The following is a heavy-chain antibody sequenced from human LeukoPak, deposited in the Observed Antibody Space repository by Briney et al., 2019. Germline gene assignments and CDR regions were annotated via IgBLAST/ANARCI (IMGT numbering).Heavy chain of an antibody. V-gene: IGHV1-58*02. Sequence: GASVKVSCKASGFTFTSSAMQWVRQARGQRLEWIGWIVVGSGNTNYAQKFQERVTITRDMSTSTAYMELSSLRSEDTAVFYCARGSRCHDWLSPLDSWGQGTLVTVSS. CDR3: ARGSRCHDWLSPLDS. CDR1: GFTFTSSA. J-gene: IGHJ4*02. D-gene: IGHD3-9*01. CDR2: IVVGSGNT.